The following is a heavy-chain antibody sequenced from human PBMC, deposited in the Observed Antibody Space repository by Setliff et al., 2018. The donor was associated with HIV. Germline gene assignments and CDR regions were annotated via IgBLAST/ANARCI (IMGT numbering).Heavy chain of an antibody. CDR2: IKEDGSEK. CDR1: GVSFSSSA. V-gene: IGHV3-7*01. D-gene: IGHD5-12*01. J-gene: IGHJ4*02. Sequence: GGSLRLFCAANGVSFSSSAWSWVRQATGKGLEWVASIKEDGSEKYYVDSVKVRFTISRDNAKNSLFLQVNSLRAEDTAVYYCSRVVATSDYWGQGTLVTVSS. CDR3: SRVVATSDY.